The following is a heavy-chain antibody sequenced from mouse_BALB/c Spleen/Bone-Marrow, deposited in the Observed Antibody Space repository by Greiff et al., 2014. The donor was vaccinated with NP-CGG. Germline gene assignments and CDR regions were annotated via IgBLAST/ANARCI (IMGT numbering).Heavy chain of an antibody. CDR2: ISDGSTYT. V-gene: IGHV5-4*02. D-gene: IGHD2-14*01. CDR1: GFTFSDYY. J-gene: IGHJ4*01. Sequence: EVNVVESGGGLVKPGGSLKLSCAASGFTFSDYYMYWVRQTPEKRLEWVATISDGSTYTYYPDSVKGRFTISRDNAKNNLYLQMSRLKSEDTALYYCARDRGVQGYAMDYWGQGTSVTVSS. CDR3: ARDRGVQGYAMDY.